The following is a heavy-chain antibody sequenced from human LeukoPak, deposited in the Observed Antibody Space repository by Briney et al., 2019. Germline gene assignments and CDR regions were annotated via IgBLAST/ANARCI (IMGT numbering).Heavy chain of an antibody. D-gene: IGHD3-22*01. CDR1: GGSISSYY. CDR3: ASSDSSGYLTTSGSDFDY. V-gene: IGHV4-4*07. CDR2: IYTSGST. Sequence: SETLSLTCTVSGGSISSYYWSWIRQPAGKGLEWIGRIYTSGSTTYNPSLKSRVTMSVDTSKNQFSLKLSSVTAADTAVYYCASSDSSGYLTTSGSDFDYWGQGTLVTVSS. J-gene: IGHJ4*02.